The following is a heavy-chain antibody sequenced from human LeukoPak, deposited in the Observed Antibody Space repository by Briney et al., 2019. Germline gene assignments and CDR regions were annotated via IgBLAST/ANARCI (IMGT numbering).Heavy chain of an antibody. CDR1: GFTFSSYG. D-gene: IGHD3-22*01. J-gene: IGHJ4*02. CDR2: ISSSSYI. CDR3: ARDLRSSGYYAFDY. Sequence: PGGSLRLSCAASGFTFSSYGMNWVRQAPGKGLEWVSFISSSSYIYYADSVKGRFTISRDNAKNSLYLQMNCLRAEDTAVYYCARDLRSSGYYAFDYWGQGTLVTVSS. V-gene: IGHV3-21*01.